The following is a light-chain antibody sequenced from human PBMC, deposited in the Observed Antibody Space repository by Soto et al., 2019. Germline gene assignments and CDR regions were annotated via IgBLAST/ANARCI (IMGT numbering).Light chain of an antibody. CDR1: RSNIGTNY. J-gene: IGLJ1*01. CDR2: RNN. Sequence: QSVLTQPPSASGTPGQRVTISCSGSRSNIGTNYVYWYQQLPGTAPKLLVYRNNLRPSGVPDRFSGSKSGTSASLAISGLRSEDEADYYCAAWDDSPSGPPYVFGTGTKVTVL. CDR3: AAWDDSPSGPPYV. V-gene: IGLV1-47*01.